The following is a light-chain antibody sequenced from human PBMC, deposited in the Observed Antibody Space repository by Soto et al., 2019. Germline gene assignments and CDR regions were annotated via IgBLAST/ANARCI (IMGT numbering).Light chain of an antibody. Sequence: QAVVTQESSLTVSPGGTVTLTCASSTGAVTSGHHPNWLQQKPGQAPRTVIYSTNNKQDWTPARFSGSLLGGKAALTVSGVQPEDEAEYYCLLYYGGAQPHWVFGGGTMLTVL. V-gene: IGLV7-43*01. CDR2: STN. CDR1: TGAVTSGHH. J-gene: IGLJ3*02. CDR3: LLYYGGAQPHWV.